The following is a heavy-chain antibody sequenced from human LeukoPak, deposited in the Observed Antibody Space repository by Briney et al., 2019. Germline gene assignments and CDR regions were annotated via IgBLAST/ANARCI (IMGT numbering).Heavy chain of an antibody. J-gene: IGHJ4*02. V-gene: IGHV4-30-2*01. CDR2: IYHSGST. CDR3: ARGGDYGRREEIDY. D-gene: IGHD4-17*01. Sequence: SETLSLTCAVSGGSISSGGYSWSWIRQPPGKGLEWIGYIYHSGSTYYNPSLKSRVTISVDRSKNQFSLKLSSVTAADTAVYYCARGGDYGRREEIDYWGQGTLVTVSS. CDR1: GGSISSGGYS.